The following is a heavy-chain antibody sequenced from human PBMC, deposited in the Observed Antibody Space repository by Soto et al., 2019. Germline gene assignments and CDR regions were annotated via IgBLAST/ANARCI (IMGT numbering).Heavy chain of an antibody. V-gene: IGHV3-73*01. CDR2: IRSKADTYAS. CDR1: GFTFSDSA. J-gene: IGHJ4*02. D-gene: IGHD2-15*01. Sequence: EVQLVESGGGLVQPGGSRKLSCAASGFTFSDSAIHWVRQASGKGLEWVAHIRSKADTYASAYAASVIGRFTISRDDSKNTAYLQMTRLKTEDTAVEYCRLVVRVAGSPSASDYWGQGALVTVSS. CDR3: RLVVRVAGSPSASDY.